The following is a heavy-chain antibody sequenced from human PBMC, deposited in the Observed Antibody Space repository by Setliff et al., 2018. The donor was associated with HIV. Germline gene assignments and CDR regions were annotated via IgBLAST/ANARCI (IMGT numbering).Heavy chain of an antibody. J-gene: IGHJ4*02. V-gene: IGHV4-39*07. CDR1: GGSISSNNYY. Sequence: KPSETLSLTCTVSGGSISSNNYYWGWIRQPPGKGLEWIGSIYYSGNTNYNPSLKSRVTISVDTSKSQFSLKLNSVTAADTAVDYCASTCSGGSCYSDRDYWGQGTLVTVSS. D-gene: IGHD2-15*01. CDR3: ASTCSGGSCYSDRDY. CDR2: IYYSGNT.